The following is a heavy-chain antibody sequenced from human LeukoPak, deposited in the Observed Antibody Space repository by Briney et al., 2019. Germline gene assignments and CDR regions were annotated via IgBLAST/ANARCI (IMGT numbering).Heavy chain of an antibody. CDR1: GFTVSSNY. CDR2: IYSGGST. CDR3: ARVDSSGWYGGHFDY. D-gene: IGHD6-19*01. Sequence: GGSLRLSCAASGFTVSSNYMSWVRQAPGKGLEWVSVIYSGGSTYYADSVKGRFTISRDNSKNTLYLQMNSLRAEDTAVYYCARVDSSGWYGGHFDYWGQGTLVTVSS. J-gene: IGHJ4*02. V-gene: IGHV3-66*01.